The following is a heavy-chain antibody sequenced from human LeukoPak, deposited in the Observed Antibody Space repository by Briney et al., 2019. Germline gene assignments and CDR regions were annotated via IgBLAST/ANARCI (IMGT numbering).Heavy chain of an antibody. V-gene: IGHV3-23*01. D-gene: IGHD1-7*01. CDR3: AKSTWNYASNWFDP. Sequence: GGSLRLSCAASGFTFSSYAMSWVRQAPGKGLEWVSTISGGGTSTYYADSVRGPFTISRDNSKNTLYLQMNSLRVEDTAEYYCAKSTWNYASNWFDPWGQGTLVTVSS. J-gene: IGHJ5*02. CDR2: ISGGGTST. CDR1: GFTFSSYA.